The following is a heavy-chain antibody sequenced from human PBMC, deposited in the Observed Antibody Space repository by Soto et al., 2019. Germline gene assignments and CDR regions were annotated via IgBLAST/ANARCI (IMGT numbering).Heavy chain of an antibody. V-gene: IGHV5-51*01. CDR3: ARSLVNGTYEAFDI. D-gene: IGHD6-13*01. Sequence: GESLKISCKGSRYNFNRYWIGWVRQMPGKGLEWMGVIYPGDSDTRYSPSLQGQVTTSADKSSSAAYLQWSSLQASDTATYYCARSLVNGTYEAFDIWGQGTMVTVSS. CDR2: IYPGDSDT. CDR1: RYNFNRYW. J-gene: IGHJ3*02.